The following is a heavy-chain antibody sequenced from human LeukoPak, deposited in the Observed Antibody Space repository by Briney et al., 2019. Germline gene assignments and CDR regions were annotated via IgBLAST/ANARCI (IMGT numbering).Heavy chain of an antibody. Sequence: GGSLRLSCAASGFTFSSYGMHWVRQAPGKGLEWVAVISYDGSNKYYADSVKGRFTISRDNSKNTLYLQTNSLRAEDTAVYYCAKDQLGMPTRYYGMDVWGQGTTVTVSS. CDR1: GFTFSSYG. CDR2: ISYDGSNK. V-gene: IGHV3-30*18. J-gene: IGHJ6*02. D-gene: IGHD5-12*01. CDR3: AKDQLGMPTRYYGMDV.